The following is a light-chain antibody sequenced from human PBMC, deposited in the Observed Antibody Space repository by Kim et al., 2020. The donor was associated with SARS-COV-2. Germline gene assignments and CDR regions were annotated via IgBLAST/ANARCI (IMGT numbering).Light chain of an antibody. CDR3: QAWDSSTAVV. Sequence: VSPGQTASITCSGDKLGDKYACWYQQKPGQSPVLVIYQDSKRPSGIPERFSGSNSGNTATLTLSGTQAMDEADYYCQAWDSSTAVVFGGGTQLTVL. CDR2: QDS. V-gene: IGLV3-1*01. CDR1: KLGDKY. J-gene: IGLJ2*01.